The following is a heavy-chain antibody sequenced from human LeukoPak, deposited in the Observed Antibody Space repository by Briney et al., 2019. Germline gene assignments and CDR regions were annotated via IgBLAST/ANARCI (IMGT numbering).Heavy chain of an antibody. CDR2: ISSSSSTI. CDR3: ARASDYGDYESRFVHYWYFDL. CDR1: GFTFSSYS. J-gene: IGHJ2*01. Sequence: GGSLRLSCTASGFTFSSYSMNWVRQAPGKGLEWVSYISSSSSTIYYADSVKGRFTISRDNARNSLYLQMNSLRDDDTAVYYCARASDYGDYESRFVHYWYFDLWGRGTLVTVSS. D-gene: IGHD4-17*01. V-gene: IGHV3-48*02.